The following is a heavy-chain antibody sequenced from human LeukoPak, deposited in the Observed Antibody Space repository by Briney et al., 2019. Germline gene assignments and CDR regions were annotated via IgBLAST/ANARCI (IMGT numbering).Heavy chain of an antibody. CDR2: IYFSGST. CDR3: ASRSSGWYVY. J-gene: IGHJ4*02. V-gene: IGHV4-31*03. Sequence: SETLSLTCTVSGGSVSSTYYWSWIRQHPGKGLEWIGYIYFSGSTYYNPSLKSRVTISVDTSKNQFSLKLSSVTAADTAVYYCASRSSGWYVYWGQGKLVTVSS. CDR1: GGSVSSTYY. D-gene: IGHD6-19*01.